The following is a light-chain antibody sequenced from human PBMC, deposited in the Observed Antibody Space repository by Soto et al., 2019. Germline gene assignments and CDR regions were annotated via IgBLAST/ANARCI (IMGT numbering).Light chain of an antibody. Sequence: EIVLTQSPGTLSLSLGERATLSCRASQSVSSNYLAWYQQKPGQAPSLLIYATSSRATGIPDRFSGSGSGTDFTLTISRLEPEDFAVYYCQQYGKSPRYSFGQWTKLEIK. CDR2: ATS. CDR3: QQYGKSPRYS. J-gene: IGKJ2*03. V-gene: IGKV3-20*01. CDR1: QSVSSNY.